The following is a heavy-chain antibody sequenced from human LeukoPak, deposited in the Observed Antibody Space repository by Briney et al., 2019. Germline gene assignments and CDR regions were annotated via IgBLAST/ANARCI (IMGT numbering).Heavy chain of an antibody. CDR3: ARATIAVAGSFDY. Sequence: SVKVSCKASGGTFSSYAISWMRQAPGQGLEWMGRIIPIFGTANYAQKFQGRVTITTDESTSTAYMELSSLRSEDTAVYYCARATIAVAGSFDYWGRGTLVTVSS. J-gene: IGHJ4*02. D-gene: IGHD6-19*01. V-gene: IGHV1-69*05. CDR1: GGTFSSYA. CDR2: IIPIFGTA.